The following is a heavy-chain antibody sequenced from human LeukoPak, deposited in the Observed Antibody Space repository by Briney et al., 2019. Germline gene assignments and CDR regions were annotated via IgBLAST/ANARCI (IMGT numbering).Heavy chain of an antibody. CDR3: ARDLGLRGWFDP. V-gene: IGHV3-48*04. CDR2: ISSSSSTI. D-gene: IGHD3-16*01. CDR1: EVTFSSDS. Sequence: GGSLRLYCAASEVTFSSDSKKWGRRAPGKELEKVSHISSSSSTIYYADSVKGRFTISRDNAKNSLYLQMNSLRAEDTAVYYCARDLGLRGWFDPWGQGTLVTVSS. J-gene: IGHJ5*02.